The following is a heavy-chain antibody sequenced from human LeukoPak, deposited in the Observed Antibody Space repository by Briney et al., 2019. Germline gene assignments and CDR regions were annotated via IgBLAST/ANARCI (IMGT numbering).Heavy chain of an antibody. V-gene: IGHV2-5*02. CDR3: AHNPDYNWKPHFDY. D-gene: IGHD1-20*01. CDR2: IYWDDDK. Sequence: SGPTLAKPTQTLTLTCTFSGFSLSTSGVGVGWIRQPPGKALEWLALIYWDDDKRYSPSLKNRLAISKDISKTQVVLTMTDVDPEDTATYYCAHNPDYNWKPHFDYWGQGTLVTVSS. CDR1: GFSLSTSGVG. J-gene: IGHJ4*02.